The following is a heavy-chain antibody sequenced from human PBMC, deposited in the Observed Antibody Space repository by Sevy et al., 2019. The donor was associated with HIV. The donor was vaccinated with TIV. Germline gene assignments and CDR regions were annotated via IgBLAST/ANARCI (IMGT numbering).Heavy chain of an antibody. J-gene: IGHJ5*02. D-gene: IGHD6-6*01. Sequence: ASVKVSCKASGGTFSSYAISWVRQAPGQGLEWMGGLIPILGTANYAQKFQGRVTITADESTSTAYMELCSLRSGDTAVYYCARGPIAARQGWFDPWGQGTLVTVSS. CDR1: GGTFSSYA. V-gene: IGHV1-69*13. CDR2: LIPILGTA. CDR3: ARGPIAARQGWFDP.